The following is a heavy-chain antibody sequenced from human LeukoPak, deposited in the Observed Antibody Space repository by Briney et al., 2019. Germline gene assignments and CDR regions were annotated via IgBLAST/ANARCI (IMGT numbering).Heavy chain of an antibody. CDR3: ARQYFGSGKYYYAMDV. J-gene: IGHJ6*02. D-gene: IGHD3-10*01. Sequence: SETLSLTCTVSGGSISNYYWSWIRQPAGEGLEWIGRIYTSGSTTYSPSLKSRVTMSVDTTKNQFSLQLSSVTAADTAVYYRARQYFGSGKYYYAMDVWGQGTTVIVSS. CDR2: IYTSGST. V-gene: IGHV4-4*07. CDR1: GGSISNYY.